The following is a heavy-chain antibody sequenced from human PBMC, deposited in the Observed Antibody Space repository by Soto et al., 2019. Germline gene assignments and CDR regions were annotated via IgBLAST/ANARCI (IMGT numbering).Heavy chain of an antibody. J-gene: IGHJ4*02. CDR2: ISYDGSNK. CDR3: AKDPDYDSSGLFDY. D-gene: IGHD3-22*01. V-gene: IGHV3-30*18. Sequence: GGSLRLSCAASGFTFSSYGMHWVRQAPGKGLEWVAVISYDGSNKYYADSVKGRFTISRDNSKNTLYLQMNSLRAEDTAVYYCAKDPDYDSSGLFDYWGQGTLVTVS. CDR1: GFTFSSYG.